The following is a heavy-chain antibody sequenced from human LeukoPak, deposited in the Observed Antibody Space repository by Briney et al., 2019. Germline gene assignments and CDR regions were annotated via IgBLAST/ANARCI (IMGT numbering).Heavy chain of an antibody. D-gene: IGHD3-10*01. CDR2: ITGNSKSI. V-gene: IGHV3-21*01. J-gene: IGHJ6*03. CDR1: GFTFSSHA. Sequence: GGSLRLSCATSGFTFSSHAMNGGRQAPGKGVEWGSSITGNSKSIDYAESLKGRSAISRGNAKNSLFLQMDSLRVEDTAVYYCVREGSGSTHYMDVWGKGTTVTVSS. CDR3: VREGSGSTHYMDV.